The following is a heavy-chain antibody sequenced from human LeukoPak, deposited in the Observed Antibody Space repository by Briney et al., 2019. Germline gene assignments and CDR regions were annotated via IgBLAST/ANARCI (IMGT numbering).Heavy chain of an antibody. D-gene: IGHD5-12*01. V-gene: IGHV3-23*01. J-gene: IGHJ3*01. CDR3: ARDIELST. CDR1: GFMFRDAA. CDR2: IAFSGRNT. Sequence: GGSLRLSCAASGFMFRDAAMTWVRQAPGKGLEWVSLIAFSGRNTYYADSVRGRFTISRDNSKNTLSLQMNSLRVEDTAIYYCARDIELSTWGLGTLVTVSS.